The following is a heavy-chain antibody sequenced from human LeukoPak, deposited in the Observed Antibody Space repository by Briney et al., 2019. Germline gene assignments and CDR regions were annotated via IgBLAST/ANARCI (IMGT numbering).Heavy chain of an antibody. V-gene: IGHV4-38-2*01. CDR1: DYSISSGYY. CDR2: IYHSGNT. D-gene: IGHD5-24*01. J-gene: IGHJ4*02. Sequence: SETLSFTCAVSDYSISSGYYWGWIRQPPGKGLEWIGSIYHSGNTYYNPSLKSRVTISVDTSKNQFSLKLSSVTAPDTAVYYCARSPERWLQLLIDYWGQGTLVTVSS. CDR3: ARSPERWLQLLIDY.